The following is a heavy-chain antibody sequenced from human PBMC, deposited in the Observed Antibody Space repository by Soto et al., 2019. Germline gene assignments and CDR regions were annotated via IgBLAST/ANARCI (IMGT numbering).Heavy chain of an antibody. CDR2: ISAYNGNT. D-gene: IGHD5-18*01. Sequence: GASVKVSCKASGYTFTSYGISWVRQAPGQGLEWMGWISAYNGNTNYAQKLQSRVTMTTDTSTSTAYMELRSLRSDDTAVYYCAREGVLQLWPSPGHYYYGMDVWGQGTTVTVSS. J-gene: IGHJ6*02. CDR1: GYTFTSYG. CDR3: AREGVLQLWPSPGHYYYGMDV. V-gene: IGHV1-18*01.